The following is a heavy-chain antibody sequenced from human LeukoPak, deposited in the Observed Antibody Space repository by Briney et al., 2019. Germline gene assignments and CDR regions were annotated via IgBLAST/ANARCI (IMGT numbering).Heavy chain of an antibody. V-gene: IGHV4-4*07. CDR1: GGSISSYY. CDR3: ATDRADCSSTSCYNYYYYYYMDV. D-gene: IGHD2-2*02. CDR2: IYTSGST. J-gene: IGHJ6*03. Sequence: SETLSLTCTVSGGSISSYYWSWIRQPAGKGLEWIGRIYTSGSTNYNPSLKSRVTMSVDTSKNQFSLKLSSVTAADTAVYYCATDRADCSSTSCYNYYYYYYMDVWGKGTTVTVSS.